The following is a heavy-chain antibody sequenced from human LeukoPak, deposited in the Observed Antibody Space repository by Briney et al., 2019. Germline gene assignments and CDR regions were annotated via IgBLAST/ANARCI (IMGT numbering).Heavy chain of an antibody. V-gene: IGHV3-9*01. CDR2: ISWNSGSL. CDR1: GFTFDDYA. J-gene: IGHJ3*02. Sequence: GRSLRLSCAASGFTFDDYAMHWVRQAPGEGLEWVSGISWNSGSLGYADSVKGRFTISRDNAKNSLYLQMNSLRAEDTALYYCAKFVGFGEYYAFDIWGQGTMVTVSS. CDR3: AKFVGFGEYYAFDI. D-gene: IGHD3-10*01.